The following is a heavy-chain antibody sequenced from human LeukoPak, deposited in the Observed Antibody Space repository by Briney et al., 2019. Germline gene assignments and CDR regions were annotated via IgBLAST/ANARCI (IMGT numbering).Heavy chain of an antibody. Sequence: ASVKVSCKASGYTFTSYDINWVRQATGQGLEWMGWMDPNSGNTGYAQKFQGRVTITRNTSISTAYMELSSLRSEDTAVYYCARGGPAAAGINYYYYYYMDVWGKGTTVTVSS. J-gene: IGHJ6*03. CDR2: MDPNSGNT. CDR1: GYTFTSYD. CDR3: ARGGPAAAGINYYYYYYMDV. V-gene: IGHV1-8*03. D-gene: IGHD6-13*01.